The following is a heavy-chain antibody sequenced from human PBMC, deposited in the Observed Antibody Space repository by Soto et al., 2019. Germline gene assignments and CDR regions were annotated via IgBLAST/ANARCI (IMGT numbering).Heavy chain of an antibody. J-gene: IGHJ3*02. CDR2: IDTYGSAT. D-gene: IGHD3-10*01. Sequence: PGRSLRLSCAASGFSLSVFWMHRVRQAPGKGLIWVSRIDTYGSATKYADSVKGRFTISRDNAKNSLYLQMNSLRAEDTAVYYCARDKLPLIWFGEAFDIWGQGTMVTVSS. CDR3: ARDKLPLIWFGEAFDI. CDR1: GFSLSVFW. V-gene: IGHV3-74*01.